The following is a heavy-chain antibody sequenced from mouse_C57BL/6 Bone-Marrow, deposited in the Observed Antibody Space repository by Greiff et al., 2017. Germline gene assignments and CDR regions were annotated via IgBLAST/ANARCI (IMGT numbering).Heavy chain of an antibody. CDR2: IHPNSGST. CDR1: GYTFTSYW. D-gene: IGHD2-5*01. J-gene: IGHJ2*01. V-gene: IGHV1-64*01. Sequence: VQLQPSGAELVKPGASVKLSCKASGYTFTSYWMHWVKQRPGQGLEWIGMIHPNSGSTNYNEKFKSKATLTVDKSSSTAYMQLSSLTSEDSAVYYCARRILYSNYYYWGQGTTLTVSS. CDR3: ARRILYSNYYY.